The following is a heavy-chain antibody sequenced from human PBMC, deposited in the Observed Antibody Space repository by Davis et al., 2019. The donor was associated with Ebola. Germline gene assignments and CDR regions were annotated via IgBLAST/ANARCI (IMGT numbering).Heavy chain of an antibody. CDR2: IKSKTDGGTT. J-gene: IGHJ3*02. Sequence: PGGSLRLSCAASGFTFSDYYMSWVRQAPGKGLEWVGRIKSKTDGGTTDYAAPVKGRFTISRDDSKNTLYLQMNSLKTEDTAVYYCTTDPGSYLLAFDIWGQGTMVTVSS. D-gene: IGHD1-26*01. V-gene: IGHV3-15*01. CDR1: GFTFSDYY. CDR3: TTDPGSYLLAFDI.